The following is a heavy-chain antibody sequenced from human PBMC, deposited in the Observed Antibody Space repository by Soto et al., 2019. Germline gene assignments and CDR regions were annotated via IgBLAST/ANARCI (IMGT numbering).Heavy chain of an antibody. CDR1: GFTFSSYS. CDR2: ISSSSSTI. J-gene: IGHJ6*02. V-gene: IGHV3-48*02. Sequence: GGSLRLSCAASGFTFSSYSMNWVRQAPGKGLEWVSYISSSSSTIYYADSVKGRFTISRDNAKNSLYLQMNSLRDEDTAVYYCARDQSGSGWAHGMDVWGQGTTVTVSS. D-gene: IGHD6-19*01. CDR3: ARDQSGSGWAHGMDV.